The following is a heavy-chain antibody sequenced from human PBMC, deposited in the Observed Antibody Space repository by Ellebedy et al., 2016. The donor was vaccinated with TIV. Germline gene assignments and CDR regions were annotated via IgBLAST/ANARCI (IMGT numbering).Heavy chain of an antibody. CDR1: GYPFTANY. CDR3: TRGTKSSSSS. D-gene: IGHD6-6*01. CDR2: INPVSGGT. Sequence: ASVKVSCXASGYPFTANYINWVRQAPGQGLEWIGGINPVSGGTNYAQNFQGRVTMTRDTSISTAYMELSSLKSDDTAVYYCTRGTKSSSSSWGQGTLVTVSS. V-gene: IGHV1-2*02. J-gene: IGHJ5*02.